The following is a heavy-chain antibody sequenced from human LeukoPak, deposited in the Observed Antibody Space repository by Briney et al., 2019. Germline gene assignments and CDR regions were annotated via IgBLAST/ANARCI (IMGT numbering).Heavy chain of an antibody. Sequence: GGSLRLSCAASGFTFSSYWMHWVRQVPGKGLVWVSRINSDGSTSYADSVKGRFTISRDNAKNTLYLQMNSLRAEDTAVYYCAKDYKAVAGTNCFDYWGQGTLVTVSS. V-gene: IGHV3-74*01. CDR1: GFTFSSYW. D-gene: IGHD6-19*01. J-gene: IGHJ4*02. CDR2: INSDGST. CDR3: AKDYKAVAGTNCFDY.